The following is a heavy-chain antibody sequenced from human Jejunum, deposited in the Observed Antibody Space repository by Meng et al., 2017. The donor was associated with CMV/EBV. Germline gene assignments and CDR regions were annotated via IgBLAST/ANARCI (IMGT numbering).Heavy chain of an antibody. Sequence: CAIFGDSVSTNRAAGNWIRQSPSRGLEWLGRTYYRSEWYNDYAVSVRGRININPDTTKNLFSLHLTSMTPEDTAVYYCAREAARSFASWGQGTLVTVSS. CDR1: GDSVSTNRAA. J-gene: IGHJ4*02. CDR3: AREAARSFAS. CDR2: TYYRSEWYN. D-gene: IGHD6-6*01. V-gene: IGHV6-1*01.